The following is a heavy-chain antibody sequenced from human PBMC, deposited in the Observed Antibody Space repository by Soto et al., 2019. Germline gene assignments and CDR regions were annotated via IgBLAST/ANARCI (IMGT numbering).Heavy chain of an antibody. CDR3: TRGPRYGDFDY. D-gene: IGHD4-17*01. Sequence: GGSLRLSCTASGFTFGDYAISWFRQAPGKGLEWVGFIRSKAYGGTTEYAASVKGRFTISRDDSKSIAYLQMNSLKTEDTAVYYCTRGPRYGDFDYWGQGTLVTVSS. CDR2: IRSKAYGGTT. CDR1: GFTFGDYA. V-gene: IGHV3-49*03. J-gene: IGHJ4*02.